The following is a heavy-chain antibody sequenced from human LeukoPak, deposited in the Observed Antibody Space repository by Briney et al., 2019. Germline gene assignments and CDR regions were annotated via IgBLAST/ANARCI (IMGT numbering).Heavy chain of an antibody. D-gene: IGHD3-22*01. CDR1: GYTFTGYY. Sequence: ASVKVSCKASGYTFTGYYMHWVRQAPGQGLEWMGRINPNSGGTNYAQKFQGRVTMTRVTSINTVYMELSRLRSDDTAVYYCARGRGGSGYLFDYWGQGTLVAVSS. J-gene: IGHJ4*02. CDR3: ARGRGGSGYLFDY. CDR2: INPNSGGT. V-gene: IGHV1-2*06.